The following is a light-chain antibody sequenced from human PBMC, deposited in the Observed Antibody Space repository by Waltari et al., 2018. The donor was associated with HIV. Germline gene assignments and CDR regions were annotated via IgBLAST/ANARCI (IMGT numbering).Light chain of an antibody. J-gene: IGKJ1*01. V-gene: IGKV4-1*01. CDR3: QQYYSTPET. Sequence: DIVMTQSPDSLAVSLGERATINCKSSQSVLYSSNNKNYVAWYQQKPGPPPKLLIYWASTRESGVPDRFSGSGSGTDFTLTISSLQAEDVAVYYCQQYYSTPETFGQGTKVEIK. CDR2: WAS. CDR1: QSVLYSSNNKNY.